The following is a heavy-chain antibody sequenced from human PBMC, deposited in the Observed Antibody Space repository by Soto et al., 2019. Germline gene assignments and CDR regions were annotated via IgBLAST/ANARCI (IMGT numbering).Heavy chain of an antibody. V-gene: IGHV3-66*01. J-gene: IGHJ4*02. CDR1: GFTVSSNY. Sequence: EVQLVESGGGLVQPGGSLRLSCAASGFTVSSNYMSWVRQAPGKGLGWVSVIYSGGSTYNADSVKGRFTISRDNSENTLYLQMNSLRAEDTAVYYCARTCSGGTCSFDYWGQGTLVTVSS. CDR3: ARTCSGGTCSFDY. CDR2: IYSGGST. D-gene: IGHD2-15*01.